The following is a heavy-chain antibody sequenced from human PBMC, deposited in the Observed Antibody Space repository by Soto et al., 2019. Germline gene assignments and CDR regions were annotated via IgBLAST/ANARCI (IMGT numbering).Heavy chain of an antibody. V-gene: IGHV1-2*02. J-gene: IGHJ6*02. CDR1: GYTFTGYY. CDR3: ARYPHYDFWSGYPSMDV. CDR2: INPNSGGT. D-gene: IGHD3-3*01. Sequence: ASVKVSCKASGYTFTGYYMHWVRQAPGQGLEWMGWINPNSGGTNYAQKFQGRVTMTRDTSISTAYMGLSRLRSDDTAVYYCARYPHYDFWSGYPSMDVWGQGTRVTVSS.